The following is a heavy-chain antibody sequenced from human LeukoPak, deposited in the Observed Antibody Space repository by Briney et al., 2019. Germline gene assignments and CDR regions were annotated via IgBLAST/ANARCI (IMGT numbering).Heavy chain of an antibody. CDR2: IHYSGST. D-gene: IGHD1-7*01. Sequence: SGTLSLTCSVSGGSINSSSFYWGWIRQPPGKGLVGIGSIHYSGSTYYNPSLKSRLTISVYTSRNQFSLKLSSVTAADTAVYYCARRAFITGTGVGCFDYWGQGTLIPLSS. V-gene: IGHV4-39*01. CDR3: ARRAFITGTGVGCFDY. CDR1: GGSINSSSFY. J-gene: IGHJ4*02.